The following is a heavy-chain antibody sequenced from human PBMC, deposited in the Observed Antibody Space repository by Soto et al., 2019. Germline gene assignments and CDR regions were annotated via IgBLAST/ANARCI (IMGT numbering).Heavy chain of an antibody. D-gene: IGHD2-15*01. CDR3: ARDLLVDDDAFDM. J-gene: IGHJ3*02. Sequence: QVPLVQSGAEVKKPGASMKVSCKASGYTFTSYGITWVRQAPGQGLEWMGRIRPYHGNTKYAQKFQGRVTMTADTATSTAYMELRSLRSDDTAVYYCARDLLVDDDAFDMWGQGTMVTVSS. V-gene: IGHV1-18*01. CDR2: IRPYHGNT. CDR1: GYTFTSYG.